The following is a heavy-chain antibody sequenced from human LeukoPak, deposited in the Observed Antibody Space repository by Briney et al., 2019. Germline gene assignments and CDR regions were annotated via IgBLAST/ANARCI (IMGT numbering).Heavy chain of an antibody. D-gene: IGHD5-12*01. CDR1: GGSISSYY. Sequence: SETLSLTCTVSGGSISSYYWTWIRQPPGKGLEWMGDIYYSGSTRYNPSLKSRVTISLDTSKNHFSLKLSSVTAADTAVYYCARHEGGYSGYDTDAFDIWGQGTMVSVSS. CDR3: ARHEGGYSGYDTDAFDI. J-gene: IGHJ3*02. V-gene: IGHV4-59*08. CDR2: IYYSGST.